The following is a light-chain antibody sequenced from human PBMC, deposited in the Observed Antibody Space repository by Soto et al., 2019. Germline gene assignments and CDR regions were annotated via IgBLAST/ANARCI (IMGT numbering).Light chain of an antibody. J-gene: IGLJ2*01. CDR2: EVD. CDR3: SSYTNINTVV. Sequence: QSAPTQPASVSGSPGQSITISCTGTTSDIGNYNYVSWYQHHPGNAPKLLIYEVDYRPSGVSIRFSGSKSGNTASLSISGLQAEDEATYYCSSYTNINTVVFGGGTKVTVL. V-gene: IGLV2-14*01. CDR1: TSDIGNYNY.